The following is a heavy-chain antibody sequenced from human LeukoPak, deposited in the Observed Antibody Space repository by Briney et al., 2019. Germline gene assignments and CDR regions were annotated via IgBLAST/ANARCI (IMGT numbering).Heavy chain of an antibody. J-gene: IGHJ4*02. CDR3: ARELYCSGGSCPSAPFDY. D-gene: IGHD2-15*01. CDR2: IKQDGSEK. V-gene: IGHV3-7*01. CDR1: GFTFSSYW. Sequence: GGSLRLSCAASGFTFSSYWMSWVRQAPGKGLEWVANIKQDGSEKYYVDSVKGRFTISRDNAKNSLYLQMNSLRAEDTAVYYCARELYCSGGSCPSAPFDYWGQGTLVTVSS.